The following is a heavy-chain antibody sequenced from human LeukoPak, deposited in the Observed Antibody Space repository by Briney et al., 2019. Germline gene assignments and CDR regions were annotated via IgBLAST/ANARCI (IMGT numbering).Heavy chain of an antibody. CDR1: RFTFSSYA. J-gene: IGHJ4*02. CDR2: ISGSGGST. CDR3: AKDQVPGPEGYYFDY. V-gene: IGHV3-23*01. Sequence: HAGGSLRLSCAASRFTFSSYAMSWVRQAPGKGLEWVSTISGSGGSTYYADSVKGRFTISRDNSKNTLYLQMNSLRAEDTAVYYCAKDQVPGPEGYYFDYWGQGTLVTVSS.